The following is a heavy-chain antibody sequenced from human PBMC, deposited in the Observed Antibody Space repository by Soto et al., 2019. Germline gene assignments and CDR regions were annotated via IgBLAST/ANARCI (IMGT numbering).Heavy chain of an antibody. V-gene: IGHV3-15*01. D-gene: IGHD2-8*01. CDR3: TTVCFCRNGVCLGLFDC. J-gene: IGHJ3*01. Sequence: GGSLRLSCAASGFTFSNAWMSWVRQAPGKGLEWVGRIKSKTDGGTTDYAAPVKGRFTISRDDSKNTLYLQMNSLKTEATAVYYCTTVCFCRNGVCLGLFDCWDQGKMDPVS. CDR1: GFTFSNAW. CDR2: IKSKTDGGTT.